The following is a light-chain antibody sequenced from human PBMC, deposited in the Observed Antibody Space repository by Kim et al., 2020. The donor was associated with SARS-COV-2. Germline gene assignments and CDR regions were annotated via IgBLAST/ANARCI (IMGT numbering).Light chain of an antibody. CDR3: QQYNNWPPLT. J-gene: IGKJ4*01. Sequence: VSPGERAPLSCRASQSVSSNLAWYQQKPGQAPRLLIYSASTRATGIPARFSGSGSGTEFTLTISSLQSEDFAVYYCQQYNNWPPLTFGGGTKVEI. CDR2: SAS. CDR1: QSVSSN. V-gene: IGKV3-15*01.